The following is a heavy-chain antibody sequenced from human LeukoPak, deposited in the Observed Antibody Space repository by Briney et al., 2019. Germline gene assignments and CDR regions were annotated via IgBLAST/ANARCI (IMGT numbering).Heavy chain of an antibody. CDR1: GFTFSSYS. Sequence: GGSLRLSCAASGFTFSSYSMNWVRQAPGKGLEWVSYISSSSSTIYCADSVKGRFTISRDNAKNSLYLQMNGLRAEDTAVYYCATESGSDGETDYWGQGTLVTVSS. D-gene: IGHD1-26*01. V-gene: IGHV3-48*01. CDR3: ATESGSDGETDY. CDR2: ISSSSSTI. J-gene: IGHJ4*02.